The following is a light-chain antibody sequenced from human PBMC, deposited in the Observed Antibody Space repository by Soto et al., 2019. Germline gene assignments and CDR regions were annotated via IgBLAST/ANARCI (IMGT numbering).Light chain of an antibody. V-gene: IGLV1-47*01. CDR3: AVWDASLNGPV. J-gene: IGLJ3*02. CDR2: RDN. Sequence: QSVLTQPPSASGAPGQRVTISCSGRSSNIGSHFVSLYQHLPGTAPKIFIYRDNQRPAGVPDRFSGSKSGISASLAINGLRSEDEGDYFCAVWDASLNGPVFGGGTKLTVL. CDR1: SSNIGSHF.